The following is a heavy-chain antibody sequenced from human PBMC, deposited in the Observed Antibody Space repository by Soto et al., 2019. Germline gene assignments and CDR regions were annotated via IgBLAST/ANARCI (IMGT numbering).Heavy chain of an antibody. CDR2: IYYSGST. CDR3: ARVRRHTWFDP. V-gene: IGHV4-59*01. J-gene: IGHJ5*02. CDR1: GGYISSYY. Sequence: SETLSLTCTVSGGYISSYYWSWIRQPPGKGLEWIGYIYYSGSTNYNPSLKSRVTISVDTSKNQFSLKLGSVTAADTAVYYCARVRRHTWFDPWGQGTLVTVSS.